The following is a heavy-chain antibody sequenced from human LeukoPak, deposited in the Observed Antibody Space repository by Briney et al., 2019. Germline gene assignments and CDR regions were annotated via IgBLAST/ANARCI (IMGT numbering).Heavy chain of an antibody. V-gene: IGHV4-34*01. Sequence: SETLSLTCAVYGGSFSGYYWSWLRQPPGKGLEWIGEINHSGSTNYNPSLKSRVTISVDTSKNQFSLKLSSVTAADTAVYYCARLGSSGWYDLYYFDYWGQGTLVTVSS. CDR1: GGSFSGYY. CDR2: INHSGST. D-gene: IGHD6-19*01. CDR3: ARLGSSGWYDLYYFDY. J-gene: IGHJ4*02.